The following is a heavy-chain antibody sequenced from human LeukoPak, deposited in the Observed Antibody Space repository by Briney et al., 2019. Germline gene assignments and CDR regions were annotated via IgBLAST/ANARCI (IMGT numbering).Heavy chain of an antibody. CDR3: ARDQVDPYGGANWFDP. V-gene: IGHV4-4*07. Sequence: KPSETLSLTCTVSGGSISSYYWSWIRQPAGKGLEWIGRINTSGSTNYNPSLKSRVTMSVDTSKNQFSLKLSSVTAADTAVYYCARDQVDPYGGANWFDPWGQGTLVTVPS. D-gene: IGHD4-23*01. CDR1: GGSISSYY. J-gene: IGHJ5*02. CDR2: INTSGST.